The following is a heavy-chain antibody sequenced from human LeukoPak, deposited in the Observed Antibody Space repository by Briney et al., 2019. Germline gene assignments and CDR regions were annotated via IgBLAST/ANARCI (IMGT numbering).Heavy chain of an antibody. D-gene: IGHD3-9*01. Sequence: PGGSLRLSCAASGFTFSSYAMSWVRQAPGKGLEWVSGVSGRGGSTYYTDSVKGRFTISRDNSNNTAYLQMNSLRADDTAVYYCAKAHDILTGYFDYWGQGTLVTVSS. J-gene: IGHJ4*02. CDR1: GFTFSSYA. CDR3: AKAHDILTGYFDY. CDR2: VSGRGGST. V-gene: IGHV3-23*01.